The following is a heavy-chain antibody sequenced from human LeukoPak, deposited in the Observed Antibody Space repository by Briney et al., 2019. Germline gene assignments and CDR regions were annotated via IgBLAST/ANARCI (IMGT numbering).Heavy chain of an antibody. D-gene: IGHD3-9*01. CDR3: ARVGYDILTGYLYFDY. J-gene: IGHJ4*02. CDR1: GFTFSDYY. CDR2: ISSSSSYT. Sequence: QPGGSLRLSCAASGFTFSDYYMSWIRQAPGKGLEWVSYISSSSSYTNYADSVKGRFTISRDNAKNSLYLQMNSLRAEDTAVYYCARVGYDILTGYLYFDYWGQGTLVTVSS. V-gene: IGHV3-11*05.